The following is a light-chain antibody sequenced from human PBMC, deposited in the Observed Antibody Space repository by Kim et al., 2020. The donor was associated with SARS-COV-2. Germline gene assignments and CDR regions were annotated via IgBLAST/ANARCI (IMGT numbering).Light chain of an antibody. CDR3: QQYNDWAYT. CDR1: QSVSSN. J-gene: IGKJ2*01. Sequence: EIVMTQSPATLSVSPGERVTLSCRASQSVSSNLAWYQQKPGQAPRLLIYGASTGATGVPARFSGSGSGTEFTLTISSLQSEDFAVYYCQQYNDWAYTFGQGKKLE. V-gene: IGKV3-15*01. CDR2: GAS.